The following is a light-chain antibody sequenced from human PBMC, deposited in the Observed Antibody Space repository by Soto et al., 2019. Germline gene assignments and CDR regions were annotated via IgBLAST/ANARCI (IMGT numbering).Light chain of an antibody. CDR1: QSISSY. V-gene: IGKV1-39*01. Sequence: DIQMTQSPSSLSASVGDSVTITCRASQSISSYLNWYQQKPGKAPKVLIYGASTLHRGVPSRFSGSGSGTEFTLTISSLQPDDFSTYYCQQYNSFSYTFGPGTKVDIK. CDR3: QQYNSFSYT. J-gene: IGKJ2*01. CDR2: GAS.